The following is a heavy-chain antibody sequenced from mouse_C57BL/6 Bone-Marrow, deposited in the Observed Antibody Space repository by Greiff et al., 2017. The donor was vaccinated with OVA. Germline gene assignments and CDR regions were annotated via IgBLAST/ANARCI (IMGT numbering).Heavy chain of an antibody. CDR3: AGWRPYDYLYDYAMDY. Sequence: VQLQQSGAELARPGASVKLSCKASGYTFTSYGISWVKQRTGQGLEWIGEIYPRSGNTYYNEKFKGKATLTADKSSSTAYMELRSLTSKGSADYVCAGWRPYDYLYDYAMDYWGQGTSVTVSS. CDR1: GYTFTSYG. CDR2: IYPRSGNT. V-gene: IGHV1-81*01. J-gene: IGHJ4*01. D-gene: IGHD2-4*01.